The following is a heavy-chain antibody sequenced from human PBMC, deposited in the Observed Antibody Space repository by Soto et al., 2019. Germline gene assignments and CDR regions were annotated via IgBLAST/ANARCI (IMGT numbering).Heavy chain of an antibody. J-gene: IGHJ2*01. CDR3: ARESHDILTGPPWVWYFDL. CDR1: GGSFSGYY. CDR2: INDRGSI. Sequence: QVQLQQWGAGPLRPLETLSLTCGVSGGSFSGYYWAWICQSPGKGLEWIGEINDRGSINYNPSLKSRVCISVDTPKNHYSLHLRSVTAADTAVYYCARESHDILTGPPWVWYFDLWGRGTLVTVSS. V-gene: IGHV4-34*01. D-gene: IGHD3-9*01.